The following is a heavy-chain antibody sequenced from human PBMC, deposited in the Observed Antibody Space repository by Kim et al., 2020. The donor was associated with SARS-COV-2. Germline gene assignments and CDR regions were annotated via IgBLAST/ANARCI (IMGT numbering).Heavy chain of an antibody. V-gene: IGHV4-59*08. Sequence: SETLSLTCTVSGGSISNYYWSWIRQPPGKGLEWIGYIYYSGSTDYNPALKSRVTISVDTSKNQFSLKLSSVTAADTAVYYCAKRAKTTDSLVWWGPGGQG. D-gene: IGHD4-17*01. CDR3: AKRAKTTDSLVWWGP. J-gene: IGHJ5*02. CDR1: GGSISNYY. CDR2: IYYSGST.